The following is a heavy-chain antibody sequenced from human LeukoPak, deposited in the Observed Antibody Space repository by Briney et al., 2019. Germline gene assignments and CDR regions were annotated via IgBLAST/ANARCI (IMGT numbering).Heavy chain of an antibody. V-gene: IGHV3-30*18. CDR3: AKSGGYSYGTADY. CDR2: ISYDGSNK. J-gene: IGHJ4*02. D-gene: IGHD5-18*01. Sequence: GGSLRLSCAASGFTFSSYGMHWVRQAPGKGLEWVAVISYDGSNKYYADSVKGRFTISRDNSKNTLYLQMNSLRAEDTAVYHCAKSGGYSYGTADYWGQGTLVTVSS. CDR1: GFTFSSYG.